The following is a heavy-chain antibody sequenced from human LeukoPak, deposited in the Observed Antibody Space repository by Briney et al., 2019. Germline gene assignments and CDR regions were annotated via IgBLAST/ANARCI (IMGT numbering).Heavy chain of an antibody. Sequence: SETLSLTCAVSGGSISSSNWWSWVRQPPGKGLEWIGEMYHSGGSNYNPSLKSRVTISVDKSKNQFSLNLNSVTAADTAVYYCAVSSGWYKIDYWGQGTLVTVSS. CDR2: MYHSGGS. CDR3: AVSSGWYKIDY. J-gene: IGHJ4*02. V-gene: IGHV4-4*02. CDR1: GGSISSSNW. D-gene: IGHD6-19*01.